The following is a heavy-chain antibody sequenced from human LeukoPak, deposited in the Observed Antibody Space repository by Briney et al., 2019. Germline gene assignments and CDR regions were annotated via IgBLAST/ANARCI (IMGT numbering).Heavy chain of an antibody. CDR1: GFTLSNYV. CDR2: ITSNGGST. CDR3: AKGPIRAAAGKFDY. V-gene: IGHV3-64*04. D-gene: IGHD6-13*01. J-gene: IGHJ4*02. Sequence: GGSLRLSCSASGFTLSNYVMHWVRQAPGKGLEYVSAITSNGGSTYYAESVKGRFTFSRDNSKNTLYLQMNSLRAEDTAVYYCAKGPIRAAAGKFDYWGQGTLVTVSS.